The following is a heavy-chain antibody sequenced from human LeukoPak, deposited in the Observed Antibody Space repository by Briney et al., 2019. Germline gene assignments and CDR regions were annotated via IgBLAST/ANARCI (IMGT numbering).Heavy chain of an antibody. J-gene: IGHJ5*02. CDR2: ITSTSSYI. D-gene: IGHD1-1*01. CDR3: ARSFRGDNWNANWFDP. V-gene: IGHV3-21*01. CDR1: GFTFNNYS. Sequence: GGSLRLSCAASGFTFNNYSMNWVRQAPGKGLEWVSSITSTSSYIYYADSVKGRFTISRDNAKNSLYLQMNSLRAEDTAMYYCARSFRGDNWNANWFDPWGQGTLVTVSS.